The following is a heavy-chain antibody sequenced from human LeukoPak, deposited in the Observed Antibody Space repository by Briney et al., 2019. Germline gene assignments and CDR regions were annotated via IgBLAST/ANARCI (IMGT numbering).Heavy chain of an antibody. CDR1: GGSISSYY. V-gene: IGHV4-59*08. CDR3: ARRDSLTVYYDY. CDR2: IYYSGST. Sequence: SETLSLTCTVSGGSISSYYWSWIRQPPGKGLEWIGYIYYSGSTNDNPSHKSRVDISVDTSKNQFSLKLSSGSAADTAVYCCARRDSLTVYYDYWGQGSVVTVCS. D-gene: IGHD3-9*01. J-gene: IGHJ4*02.